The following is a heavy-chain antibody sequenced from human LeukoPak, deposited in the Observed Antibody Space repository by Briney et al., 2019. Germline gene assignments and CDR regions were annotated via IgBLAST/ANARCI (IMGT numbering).Heavy chain of an antibody. CDR3: ARPLRESGYFYFDY. V-gene: IGHV3-48*04. J-gene: IGHJ4*02. Sequence: GGSLRLSCAASGFTFDSYSMSWVRQAPGKGLEWVSYITSGSSTIYYPDSVKGRFTISRGNAMNSLYLQMNSLRAEDTAIYYCARPLRESGYFYFDYWGQGTLVTVSS. D-gene: IGHD3-3*01. CDR2: ITSGSSTI. CDR1: GFTFDSYS.